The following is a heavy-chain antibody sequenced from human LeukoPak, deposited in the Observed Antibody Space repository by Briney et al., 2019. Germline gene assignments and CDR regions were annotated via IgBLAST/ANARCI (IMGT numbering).Heavy chain of an antibody. CDR3: ARLYCGVGICYSYYMDV. J-gene: IGHJ6*03. V-gene: IGHV3-7*01. D-gene: IGHD2-21*01. CDR2: IKQDGSDR. Sequence: GGSLRLSCTASGFTFSDYWMIWVRQVLGKGLQWVADIKQDGSDRFYVDSVKGRFTISRDNAKNSVYLQMNSLRAEDTAVYYRARLYCGVGICYSYYMDVWGKGTTVTVSS. CDR1: GFTFSDYW.